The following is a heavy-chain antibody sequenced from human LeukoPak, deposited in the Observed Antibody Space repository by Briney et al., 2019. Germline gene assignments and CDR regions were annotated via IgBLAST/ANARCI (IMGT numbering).Heavy chain of an antibody. CDR1: GGSMSVYY. J-gene: IGHJ4*02. CDR3: ARGYSDGTGYYYPSFDY. Sequence: SETLSLTCTVSGGSMSVYYWNWVRQSAGKGLEWIGRMHSGGSTNYNPSLKSRVTMSIDTSEKQFSLKLRSVTAADTALYFCARGYSDGTGYYYPSFDYWGQGVLVTVSS. V-gene: IGHV4-4*07. CDR2: MHSGGST. D-gene: IGHD3-22*01.